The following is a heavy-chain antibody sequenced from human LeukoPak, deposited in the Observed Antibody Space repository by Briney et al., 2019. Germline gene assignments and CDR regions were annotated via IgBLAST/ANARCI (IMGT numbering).Heavy chain of an antibody. CDR1: GFTFSSYA. CDR2: ISYDGSNK. D-gene: IGHD5-24*01. CDR3: AKDRDGDGWDYYYYMDV. Sequence: PGGSLRLSRAASGFTFSSYAMHWVRQAPGKGLEWVAVISYDGSNKYYADSVKGRFTISRDNSKNTLYPQMNSLRAEDTAVYYCAKDRDGDGWDYYYYMDVWGKGTTVTISS. J-gene: IGHJ6*03. V-gene: IGHV3-30*04.